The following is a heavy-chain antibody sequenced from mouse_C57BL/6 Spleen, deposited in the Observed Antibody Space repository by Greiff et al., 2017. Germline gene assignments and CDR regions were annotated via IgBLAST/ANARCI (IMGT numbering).Heavy chain of an antibody. V-gene: IGHV1-55*01. J-gene: IGHJ4*01. CDR3: ARRATVVAYYYAMDY. CDR2: IYPGSGST. Sequence: VQLKQPGAELVKPGASVKMSCTASGYTFTSYWITWVQQTPGQGLEWIGDIYPGSGSTNYNEKFKSKATLTVDTSSSTAYMQLSSLTSEDSAVYYCARRATVVAYYYAMDYWGQGTSVTVSS. CDR1: GYTFTSYW. D-gene: IGHD1-1*01.